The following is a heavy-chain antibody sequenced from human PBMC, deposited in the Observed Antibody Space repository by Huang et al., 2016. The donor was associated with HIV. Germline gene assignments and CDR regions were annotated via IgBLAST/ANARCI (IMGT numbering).Heavy chain of an antibody. CDR2: INHSAPA. Sequence: QVQLQQWGAGVLKPSETLSLTCAVYGESFNNYYWSWVRQLPGRRLEWIGEINHSAPANSNPALKTRVTMSVAPSKKQFALRLASVTAADTAVYYCARVPTPSYYDPWNISPAHEDVYYYNMDVWGQGTTVIVSS. J-gene: IGHJ6*02. CDR1: GESFNNYY. D-gene: IGHD3-10*01. V-gene: IGHV4-34*02. CDR3: ARVPTPSYYDPWNISPAHEDVYYYNMDV.